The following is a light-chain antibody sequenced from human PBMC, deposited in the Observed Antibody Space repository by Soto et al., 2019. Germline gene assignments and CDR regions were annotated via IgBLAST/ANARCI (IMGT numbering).Light chain of an antibody. CDR2: DVS. Sequence: QSVLTQPASVSGSPGQSITISCTGTSSDVGSYNFVSWYQHHPGKAPKLMISDVSIRPSGVSNRFSGSKSGNTASLTISGLQAEDEADYYCSSYTTSSTLVFGGGTKVTVL. J-gene: IGLJ2*01. CDR1: SSDVGSYNF. V-gene: IGLV2-14*01. CDR3: SSYTTSSTLV.